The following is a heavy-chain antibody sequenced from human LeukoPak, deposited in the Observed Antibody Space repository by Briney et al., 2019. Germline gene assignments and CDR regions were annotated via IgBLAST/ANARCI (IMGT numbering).Heavy chain of an antibody. Sequence: GASVKVSCKASGYTFTSYDINWVRQATGQGLEWMGWMNPNSGNTGYAQKFQGRVTMTRNTSISTAYMELSSLRSEDTAVYYCARVWGSATNYRLCGFDIWGQGTVVTVSS. CDR3: ARVWGSATNYRLCGFDI. CDR1: GYTFTSYD. CDR2: MNPNSGNT. D-gene: IGHD3-10*01. V-gene: IGHV1-8*01. J-gene: IGHJ3*02.